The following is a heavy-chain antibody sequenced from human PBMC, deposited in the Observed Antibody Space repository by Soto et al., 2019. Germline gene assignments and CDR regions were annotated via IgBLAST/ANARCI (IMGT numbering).Heavy chain of an antibody. Sequence: SQTLSLTCAISGDSASSNSAAWNWIRQSPSRGLEWPGRTYYRSKWYNDYALSVKSRITINPDTSKNQFTLQLNSVTPEDAAVYYCARDPYVITGQYYFDYWGQGTLVTVSS. CDR3: ARDPYVITGQYYFDY. CDR1: GDSASSNSAA. D-gene: IGHD1-20*01. CDR2: TYYRSKWYN. J-gene: IGHJ4*02. V-gene: IGHV6-1*01.